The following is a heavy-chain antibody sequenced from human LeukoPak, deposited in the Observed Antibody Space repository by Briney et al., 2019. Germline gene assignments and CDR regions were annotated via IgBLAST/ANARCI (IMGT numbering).Heavy chain of an antibody. J-gene: IGHJ6*02. Sequence: DPGGSLRLSCAASGFTFSSYGMHWVRQAPGKGLEWVAVISYDGSNKYYADSVKGRFTISRDNSKNTLYLQMNSLRAEDTAVYYCAKTILPHCSGGSCYGMDAWGQGTTVTVSS. CDR2: ISYDGSNK. CDR1: GFTFSSYG. D-gene: IGHD2-15*01. CDR3: AKTILPHCSGGSCYGMDA. V-gene: IGHV3-30*18.